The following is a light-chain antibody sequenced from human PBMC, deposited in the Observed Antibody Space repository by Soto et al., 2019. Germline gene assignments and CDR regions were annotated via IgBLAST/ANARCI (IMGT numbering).Light chain of an antibody. Sequence: EIVLTQSPGTLSLSPGERATLSCRASQSISSNYLAWYQQTPGQAPRLLIYDASSRAAGIPDRFSGSESGTDFTLTISRLEPEDFGVYYCQQYAGSPRTFGQGTKVVVK. CDR1: QSISSNY. V-gene: IGKV3-20*01. CDR3: QQYAGSPRT. J-gene: IGKJ1*01. CDR2: DAS.